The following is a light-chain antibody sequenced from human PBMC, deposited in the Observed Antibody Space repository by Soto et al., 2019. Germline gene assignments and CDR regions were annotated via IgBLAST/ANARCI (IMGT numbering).Light chain of an antibody. CDR1: QSISSS. CDR3: QQSYSTPLT. V-gene: IGKV1-39*01. J-gene: IGKJ4*01. CDR2: GAS. Sequence: DIQMTQSPSSLSASVGDRVTITCRASQSISSSLNWYQQTPGKAPRLLIYGASSLQSGVPSRFSGSGSGTDFTLTISSLQPEDFVSYYCQQSYSTPLTFGGGTKVDIK.